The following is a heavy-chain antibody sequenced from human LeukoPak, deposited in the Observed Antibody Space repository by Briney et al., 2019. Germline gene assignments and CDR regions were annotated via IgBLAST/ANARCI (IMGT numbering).Heavy chain of an antibody. V-gene: IGHV3-23*01. CDR2: ISNSGGTT. Sequence: GGSLRLSCAASGFTFSHYPIHWVRQAPGKGLEWVSGISNSGGTTYYADSVKGRFTISRDNSKDTLYLQMNSLRAEDTAVYYCAKDRGYWGQGTLVTVSA. J-gene: IGHJ4*02. CDR1: GFTFSHYP. CDR3: AKDRGY.